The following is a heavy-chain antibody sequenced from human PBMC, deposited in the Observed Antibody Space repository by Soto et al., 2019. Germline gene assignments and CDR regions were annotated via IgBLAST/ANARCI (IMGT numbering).Heavy chain of an antibody. Sequence: EVQLVESGGGLVQPGGSLRLSCAASGFTFSSNWMHWVRQAPGKGLVWVSRINGDGSRTNYADSVKGRFTISRDNAKNTLYLQMTSLRPEDTAVYYCATVKTGSYEWFDPWGQGTLVTVSS. D-gene: IGHD1-26*01. CDR3: ATVKTGSYEWFDP. J-gene: IGHJ5*02. V-gene: IGHV3-74*01. CDR1: GFTFSSNW. CDR2: INGDGSRT.